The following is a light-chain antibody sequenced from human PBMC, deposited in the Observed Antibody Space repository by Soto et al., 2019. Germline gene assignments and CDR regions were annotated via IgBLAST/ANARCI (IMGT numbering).Light chain of an antibody. V-gene: IGKV1-9*01. J-gene: IGKJ2*01. CDR3: QQYKTYMYT. CDR2: RAS. CDR1: QDISSY. Sequence: DIQLTQSPSFLSASVGDRVTITCRASQDISSYLAWYQQKPGKAPKLLIYRASSLESGVPSRFSGSRSGTEFTLTISSLQPDDFATYYCQQYKTYMYTFAQGTKLEIK.